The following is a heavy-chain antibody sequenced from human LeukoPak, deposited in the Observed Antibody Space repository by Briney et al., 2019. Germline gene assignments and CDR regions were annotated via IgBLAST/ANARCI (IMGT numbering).Heavy chain of an antibody. CDR2: ISGSGGST. J-gene: IGHJ6*02. D-gene: IGHD3-22*01. Sequence: PGGSLRLSCAASGFTFSSYAMSWVRQAPGKGLEWVSAISGSGGSTYYADSVKGRFTISRDNSKNTLYLQMNSLRAEDTAVYYCANPGDYYDSSGRSGMDVWGQGTTVTVSS. CDR3: ANPGDYYDSSGRSGMDV. CDR1: GFTFSSYA. V-gene: IGHV3-23*01.